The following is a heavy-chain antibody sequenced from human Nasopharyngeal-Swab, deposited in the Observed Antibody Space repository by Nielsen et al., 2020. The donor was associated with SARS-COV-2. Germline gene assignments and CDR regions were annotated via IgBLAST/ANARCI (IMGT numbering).Heavy chain of an antibody. CDR3: ARDIGSSWTNWFDP. CDR2: ISSSSSYI. D-gene: IGHD6-13*01. J-gene: IGHJ5*02. V-gene: IGHV3-21*01. Sequence: GESLKISCATSGFILNTYGIHWVRQAPGKGLEWVSSISSSSSYIYYADSVKGRFTISRDNAKNSLYLQMNSLRAEDTAVYYCARDIGSSWTNWFDPWGQGTLVTVSS. CDR1: GFILNTYG.